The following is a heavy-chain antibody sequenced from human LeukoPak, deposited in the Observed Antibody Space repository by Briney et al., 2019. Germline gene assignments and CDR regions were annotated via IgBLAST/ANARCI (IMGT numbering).Heavy chain of an antibody. J-gene: IGHJ4*02. CDR1: GGSFSGYY. CDR3: AREWRGYYFDY. D-gene: IGHD3-3*01. V-gene: IGHV4-34*01. Sequence: SETLSLTCAVYGGSFSGYYWSWIRQPPGKGLEWIGEINHSGSTNYNPSLKSRVTISVDTSRNQFSLKLSSVTAADTAVYYCAREWRGYYFDYRGQGTLVTVSS. CDR2: INHSGST.